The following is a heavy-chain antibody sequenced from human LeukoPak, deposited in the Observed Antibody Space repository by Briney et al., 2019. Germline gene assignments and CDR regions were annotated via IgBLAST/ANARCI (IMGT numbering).Heavy chain of an antibody. V-gene: IGHV3-23*01. CDR3: AKSPFTMIVVVDAFDI. D-gene: IGHD3-22*01. CDR1: GFTFSIYA. CDR2: ISGSGGST. Sequence: GGSLRLSCAASGFTFSIYAMSWVRQAPGKGLEWVSAISGSGGSTYYADSVKGRFTISRDNSKNTLYLQMNSLRAEDTAVYYCAKSPFTMIVVVDAFDIWGQGTMVTVSS. J-gene: IGHJ3*02.